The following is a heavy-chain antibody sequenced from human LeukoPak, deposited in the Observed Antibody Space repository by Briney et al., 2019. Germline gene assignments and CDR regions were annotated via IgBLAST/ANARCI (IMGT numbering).Heavy chain of an antibody. CDR2: INTNTGNP. D-gene: IGHD3-3*01. CDR3: ARDYHPYYDFWSGYYWYNWFDP. J-gene: IGHJ5*02. V-gene: IGHV7-4-1*02. Sequence: GASVKVSCKASGYTFTSYAMNWVRQAPGQGLEWMGWINTNTGNPTYAQGFTGRFVFSLDTSVSTAYLQISSLKAEDTAVYYCARDYHPYYDFWSGYYWYNWFDPWGQGTLVTVSS. CDR1: GYTFTSYA.